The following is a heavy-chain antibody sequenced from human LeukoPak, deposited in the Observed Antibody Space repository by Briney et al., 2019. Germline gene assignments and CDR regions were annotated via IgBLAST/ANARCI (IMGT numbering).Heavy chain of an antibody. CDR3: ARLGDAGMVRIFDY. D-gene: IGHD5-18*01. J-gene: IGHJ4*02. CDR1: GGSVSGYS. Sequence: SETLSLTCTVSGGSVSGYSWSWIRQPPGKGLELIGYIYSSGSTNYNPSLNSRVTISVDTSKNQFSLKLRSVTAADTAVYYCARLGDAGMVRIFDYWGQGTLVTVSS. CDR2: IYSSGST. V-gene: IGHV4-59*08.